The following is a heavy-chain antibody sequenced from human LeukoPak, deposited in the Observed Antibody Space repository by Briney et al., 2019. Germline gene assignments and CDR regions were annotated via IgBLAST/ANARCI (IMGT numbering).Heavy chain of an antibody. J-gene: IGHJ4*02. Sequence: SETLSLTCTVSGGSISSGDYYWSWIRQPPGKGLEWIGYIYYSGSTYYNPSLKSRVTISVDTSKNQFSLKLSSVTAADTAVYYCARDRANGGSFPTAVFDYWGQGTLVTVSS. V-gene: IGHV4-30-4*01. CDR1: GGSISSGDYY. CDR3: ARDRANGGSFPTAVFDY. CDR2: IYYSGST. D-gene: IGHD3-16*01.